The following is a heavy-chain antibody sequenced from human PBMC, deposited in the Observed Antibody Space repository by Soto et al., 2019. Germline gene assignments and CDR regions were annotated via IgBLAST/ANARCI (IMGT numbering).Heavy chain of an antibody. V-gene: IGHV3-30-3*01. Sequence: GGSLRLSCAASGFTFSSYAMHWVRQAPGKGLEWVAVISYDGSNKYYADSVKGRFTISRDNSKNTLYLQMNSLRAEDTAVYYCAVGYSYGSYFDYWGQGTLVTVLL. CDR1: GFTFSSYA. D-gene: IGHD5-18*01. CDR3: AVGYSYGSYFDY. J-gene: IGHJ4*02. CDR2: ISYDGSNK.